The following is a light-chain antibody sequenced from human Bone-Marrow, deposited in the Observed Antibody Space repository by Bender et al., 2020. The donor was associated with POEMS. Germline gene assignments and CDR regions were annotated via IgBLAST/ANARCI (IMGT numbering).Light chain of an antibody. Sequence: QSVLTQPPSASGTPGQSVIISCSGTDSNFGGNTVNWSQHLPGSAPRLVVYSNYQRPSGVPARFSGSKSGTSASLAISDIQSEDEGDYYCSSWDDSLSGWVFGGGTKLTVL. CDR3: SSWDDSLSGWV. V-gene: IGLV1-44*01. CDR2: SNY. J-gene: IGLJ3*02. CDR1: DSNFGGNT.